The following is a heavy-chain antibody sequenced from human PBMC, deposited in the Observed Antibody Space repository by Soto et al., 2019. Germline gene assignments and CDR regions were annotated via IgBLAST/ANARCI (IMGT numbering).Heavy chain of an antibody. CDR2: IYYSGST. CDR1: GGSISSYY. D-gene: IGHD6-19*01. V-gene: IGHV4-59*01. Sequence: PSETLSLTCTVSGGSISSYYWSWIRQPPGKGLEWIGYIYYSGSTNYNPSLKSRVTISVDTSKNQFSLKLSSVTAADTAVYYCARDRGRYSSGWLNYYYYGMDVWGQGTTVTVSS. J-gene: IGHJ6*02. CDR3: ARDRGRYSSGWLNYYYYGMDV.